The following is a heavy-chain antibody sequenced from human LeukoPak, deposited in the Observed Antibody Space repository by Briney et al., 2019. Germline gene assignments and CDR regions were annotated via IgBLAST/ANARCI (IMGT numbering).Heavy chain of an antibody. D-gene: IGHD2-2*01. J-gene: IGHJ6*03. V-gene: IGHV3-21*01. CDR1: GFMFNSYS. CDR3: ARPPSSYYYYYMDV. CDR2: ISSSSSFI. Sequence: GGSLRLSCAASGFMFNSYSMNWVRQAPGKGLEWISTISSSSSFIYYSDSVKGRFTISRDSAENSLYLQMNSLRVEDTAVYYCARPPSSYYYYYMDVWGEGTTVTVSS.